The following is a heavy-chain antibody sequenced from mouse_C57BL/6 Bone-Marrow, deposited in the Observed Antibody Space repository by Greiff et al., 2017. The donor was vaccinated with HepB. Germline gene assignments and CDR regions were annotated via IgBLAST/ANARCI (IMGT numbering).Heavy chain of an antibody. Sequence: QVQLKESGAELVRPGTSVKMSCKASGYTFTNYWIGWAKQRPGHGLEWIGDIYPGGGYTNYNEKFKGKATLTADKSSSTAYMQFSSLTSEDSAVYYCARLYYYGSSYYAMDYWGQGTSVTVSS. D-gene: IGHD1-1*01. V-gene: IGHV1-63*01. CDR1: GYTFTNYW. CDR3: ARLYYYGSSYYAMDY. CDR2: IYPGGGYT. J-gene: IGHJ4*01.